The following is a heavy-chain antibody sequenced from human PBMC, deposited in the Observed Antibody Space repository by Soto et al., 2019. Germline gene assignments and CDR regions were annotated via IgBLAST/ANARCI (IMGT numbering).Heavy chain of an antibody. CDR3: AHYSSTSSFDY. D-gene: IGHD6-13*01. CDR2: IYWDDDK. V-gene: IGHV2-5*02. CDR1: CGLSGTSGGY. Sequence: TLCLSWTVACGLSGTSGGYWGWIRQPPGKALEWLALIYWDDDKRYSPSLKSRLTITKDTSKNQVVLTMTNMDPVDTATYYCAHYSSTSSFDYWGQGTLVISPQ. J-gene: IGHJ4*02.